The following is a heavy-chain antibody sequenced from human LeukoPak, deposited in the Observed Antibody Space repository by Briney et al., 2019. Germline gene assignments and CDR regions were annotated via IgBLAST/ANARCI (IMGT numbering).Heavy chain of an antibody. V-gene: IGHV4-34*01. CDR3: ARRPNAFNM. CDR1: GGSFSGYY. CDR2: INHSGST. Sequence: SETLSLTCAVYGGSFSGYYWSWIRQPPGKGLEWIGEINHSGSTNYNPSLKSRVTISVDTSKNQFSLKLTSVTAADTAVYYCARRPNAFNMWGQGTMVIVSS. J-gene: IGHJ3*02.